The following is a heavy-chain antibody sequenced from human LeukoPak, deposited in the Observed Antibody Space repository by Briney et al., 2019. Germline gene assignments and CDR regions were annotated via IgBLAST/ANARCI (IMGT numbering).Heavy chain of an antibody. CDR1: GFTFSSYS. CDR2: ISSSSSYI. CDR3: ARDYCAGLHTALDPMDG. D-gene: IGHD1-1*01. Sequence: GGSLRLSCAASGFTFSSYSMNWVRQAPGKGLEWVSSISSSSSYIYYADSVKGRFTISRDNAKNSPYLQMNSLRAQDPPVNYLARDYCAGLHTALDPMDGWGEGATVTISS. J-gene: IGHJ6*01. V-gene: IGHV3-21*01.